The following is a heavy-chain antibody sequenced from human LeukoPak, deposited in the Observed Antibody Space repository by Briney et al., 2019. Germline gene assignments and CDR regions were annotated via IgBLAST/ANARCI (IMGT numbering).Heavy chain of an antibody. D-gene: IGHD3-22*01. V-gene: IGHV4-34*01. CDR3: ARGRQDVTMIVVVMTAVSYYLDV. CDR2: MNASGST. CDR1: GGSFSGYY. Sequence: PSETLSLTCAVYGGSFSGYYWTWIRQTPEKGQERIGEMNASGSTSYNPSLKSRVTISVDTSKNQFSLKLSSVTAADTAVYYCARGRQDVTMIVVVMTAVSYYLDVWGKGTTVTVS. J-gene: IGHJ6*03.